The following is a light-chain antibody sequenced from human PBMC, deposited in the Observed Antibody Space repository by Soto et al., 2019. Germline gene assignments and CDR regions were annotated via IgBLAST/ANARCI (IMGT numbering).Light chain of an antibody. CDR3: GTWDASLRAVV. Sequence: QSVLTQPPSVSAAPGQKVTISCSGSNSNIGYNYVAWYQQHLPGTAPKLLIYDDNKRPSGIPDRFSGSKSGTSATLGITGLQTGDEAEYYCGTWDASLRAVVFGGGTKLTVL. J-gene: IGLJ2*01. CDR1: NSNIGYNY. CDR2: DDN. V-gene: IGLV1-51*01.